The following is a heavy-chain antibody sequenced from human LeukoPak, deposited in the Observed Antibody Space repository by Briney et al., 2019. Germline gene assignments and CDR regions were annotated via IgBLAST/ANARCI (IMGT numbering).Heavy chain of an antibody. CDR2: ISGGNGGST. Sequence: PGGSLRLSCVASGFTFSGHWMNWVRQAPGKGLEWVSTISGGNGGSTFYADSVKGRFTISRDNSKNTHYLQMNSLRLEDTALYYCAKGGHLSFFDVWGRGTLVTVSS. CDR1: GFTFSGHW. J-gene: IGHJ2*01. CDR3: AKGGHLSFFDV. V-gene: IGHV3-23*01.